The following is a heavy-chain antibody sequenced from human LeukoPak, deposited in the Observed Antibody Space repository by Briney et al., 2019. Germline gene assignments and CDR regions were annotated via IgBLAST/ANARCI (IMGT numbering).Heavy chain of an antibody. CDR3: ARVGGTKDIVVVVEYYFDY. CDR1: GFTFTSYE. J-gene: IGHJ4*02. D-gene: IGHD2-15*01. Sequence: PGGSLRLSCAASGFTFTSYEMNWFRQAPGKGLEWVSYISSSGSIIYYADSVKGRFTISRDNAKNSLYLQMNSLRAEDTAVYYCARVGGTKDIVVVVEYYFDYWGQGTLVTVSS. V-gene: IGHV3-48*03. CDR2: ISSSGSII.